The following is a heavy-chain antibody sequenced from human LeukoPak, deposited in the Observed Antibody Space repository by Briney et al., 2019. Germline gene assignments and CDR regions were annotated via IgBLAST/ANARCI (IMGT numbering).Heavy chain of an antibody. CDR3: ATLDVGATVY. CDR2: IRYDGSNK. V-gene: IGHV3-30*02. J-gene: IGHJ4*02. Sequence: PGGSLRLSCAASGFTFSSYGMHWVRRAPGKGLEWVAFIRYDGSNKYYADSVKGRFTISRDNSKNTLYLQMNSLRAEDTAVYYCATLDVGATVYWGQGTLVTVSS. D-gene: IGHD1-26*01. CDR1: GFTFSSYG.